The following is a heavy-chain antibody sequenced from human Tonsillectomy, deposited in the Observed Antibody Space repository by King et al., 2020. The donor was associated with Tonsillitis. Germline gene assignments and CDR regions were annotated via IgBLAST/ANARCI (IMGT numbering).Heavy chain of an antibody. D-gene: IGHD3-22*01. CDR1: GYTFTNFY. Sequence: VQLVESGAGVKKPGASVKVSCKASGYTFTNFYIHWVRQAPGQGLEWMGLINPSGNSASYAQKFQGRVTLTADTSTNSVYMELSSLRSEDTAVFYCARGHVGYYYDSSGYCLGYWGQGTLVTVSS. V-gene: IGHV1-46*01. CDR2: INPSGNSA. CDR3: ARGHVGYYYDSSGYCLGY. J-gene: IGHJ4*02.